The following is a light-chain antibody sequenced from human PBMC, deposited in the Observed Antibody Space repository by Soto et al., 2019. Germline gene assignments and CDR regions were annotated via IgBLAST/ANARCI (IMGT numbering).Light chain of an antibody. V-gene: IGLV1-51*02. CDR2: END. Sequence: SVLTQPPSVSAAPGQKVPISCSGSSSNIGKYYVSWHQQLPGTAPKLLIYENDKRPSGIPDRFSGSKPGTSATLGITGLQTGDEADYYCGTWDSSLTTFVFGTGTKVTVL. J-gene: IGLJ1*01. CDR1: SSNIGKYY. CDR3: GTWDSSLTTFV.